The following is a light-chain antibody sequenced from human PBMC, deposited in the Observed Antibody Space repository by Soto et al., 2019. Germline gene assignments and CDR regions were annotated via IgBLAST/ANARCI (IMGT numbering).Light chain of an antibody. V-gene: IGKV3-15*01. CDR2: GVA. J-gene: IGKJ4*01. CDR1: QSVAYN. CDR3: QQYKTWLT. Sequence: EVVLTQSPATLSVSPGERVTLSCRASQSVAYNLAWYQQKPGQAPRLLIYGVATRATGIPARFSGSASGTEFTLTISSLQSEDFAIYYCQQYKTWLTFGGGTKVEIK.